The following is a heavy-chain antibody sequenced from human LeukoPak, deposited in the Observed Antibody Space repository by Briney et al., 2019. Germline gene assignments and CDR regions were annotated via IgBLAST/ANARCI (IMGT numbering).Heavy chain of an antibody. D-gene: IGHD6-6*01. V-gene: IGHV4-59*01. J-gene: IGHJ6*02. Sequence: SETLSLTCTVSGGSISSYYWSWIRQPPGKGLEWIGYIYYSGSTNYNPSLKSRVTISVDTSKNQFSLKLSSVTAADTAVYYCASIAARDPYYYYGMDVWGQGTTVTVSS. CDR2: IYYSGST. CDR3: ASIAARDPYYYYGMDV. CDR1: GGSISSYY.